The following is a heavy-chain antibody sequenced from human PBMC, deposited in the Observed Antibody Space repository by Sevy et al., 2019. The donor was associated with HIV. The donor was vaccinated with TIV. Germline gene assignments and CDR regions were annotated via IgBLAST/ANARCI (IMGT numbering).Heavy chain of an antibody. D-gene: IGHD2-21*02. J-gene: IGHJ6*02. V-gene: IGHV3-21*01. CDR3: ARAFVVVTSYGMDV. CDR1: GFTFSSYS. CDR2: ISSSSSYI. Sequence: GGSLRLSCAASGFTFSSYSMNWIRQAPGKGLEWVSAISSSSSYIYYAYSVKGRFTISRANAKNSMYLQMNSLRAEDTAVYYCARAFVVVTSYGMDVWAQGTTVTVSS.